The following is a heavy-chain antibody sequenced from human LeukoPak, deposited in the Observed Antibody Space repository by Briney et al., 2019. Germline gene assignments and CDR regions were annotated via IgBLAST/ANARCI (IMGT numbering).Heavy chain of an antibody. Sequence: GESLKISCKGSGYSFTSYWIGWVRQMPGKGLEWMGIIYPGDSDTRYSPSFQGQVTISADKSISPAYLQWSSLKASDTVMYYCARLEGDCSGGSCYDGGDAFDIWGQGTMVTVSS. V-gene: IGHV5-51*01. CDR1: GYSFTSYW. CDR2: IYPGDSDT. J-gene: IGHJ3*02. CDR3: ARLEGDCSGGSCYDGGDAFDI. D-gene: IGHD2-15*01.